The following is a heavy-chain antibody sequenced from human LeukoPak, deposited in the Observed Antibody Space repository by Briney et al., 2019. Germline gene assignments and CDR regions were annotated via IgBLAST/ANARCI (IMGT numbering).Heavy chain of an antibody. J-gene: IGHJ5*02. Sequence: GGSLRLSCAASGFXFSSYAMSWVRQAPGKGLEWVSGISGSGGSTYYADSVKGRFTISRDNSKNTLYLQMNSLRAEDTAVYYCAKDGTIFGVTRWFDPWGQGTLVTVSS. CDR3: AKDGTIFGVTRWFDP. D-gene: IGHD3-3*01. CDR1: GFXFSSYA. CDR2: ISGSGGST. V-gene: IGHV3-23*01.